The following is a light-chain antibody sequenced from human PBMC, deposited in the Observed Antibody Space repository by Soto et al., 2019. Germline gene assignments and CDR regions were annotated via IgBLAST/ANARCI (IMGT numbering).Light chain of an antibody. Sequence: QPASVSGSPGQSITISCTGTSSDVGGYNYVSWYQQHPGKAPKLMIYGVSHRPSGVSNRFSGSKSDNTASLTISGLQAEDEADYYCSSYTSSSTIHVVFGGGTKLTVL. V-gene: IGLV2-14*01. CDR3: SSYTSSSTIHVV. CDR1: SSDVGGYNY. J-gene: IGLJ2*01. CDR2: GVS.